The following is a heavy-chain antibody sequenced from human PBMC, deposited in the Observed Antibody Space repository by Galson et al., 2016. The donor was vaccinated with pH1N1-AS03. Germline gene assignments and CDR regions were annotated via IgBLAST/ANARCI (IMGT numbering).Heavy chain of an antibody. CDR2: ISFSSTYI. J-gene: IGHJ4*02. V-gene: IGHV3-21*01. CDR1: GFTFSSHS. Sequence: LRLSCAASGFTFSSHSMNWVRQAPGKGLEWVSAISFSSTYIYYADSVQGRFTISRDDAKNSLHLQMTSLRPEDTAVYFCARGYCNRANCYPLDYWGQGTLVTVSS. CDR3: ARGYCNRANCYPLDY. D-gene: IGHD2-2*01.